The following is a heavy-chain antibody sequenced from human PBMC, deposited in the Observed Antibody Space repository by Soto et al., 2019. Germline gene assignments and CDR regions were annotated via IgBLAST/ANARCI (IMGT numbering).Heavy chain of an antibody. J-gene: IGHJ4*02. CDR3: AKELAVAAYY. V-gene: IGHV3-30*18. D-gene: IGHD6-19*01. CDR1: GFTFSSYG. CDR2: ISYDGSNE. Sequence: QVQLVESGGGVVQPGRSLRLSCAASGFTFSSYGMHWVRQAPGKGLEWVAVISYDGSNEYYAESVKGRFTISRDNSQNTLYLQMNSLRAEDTAVYYCAKELAVAAYYWGQGTLVTVSS.